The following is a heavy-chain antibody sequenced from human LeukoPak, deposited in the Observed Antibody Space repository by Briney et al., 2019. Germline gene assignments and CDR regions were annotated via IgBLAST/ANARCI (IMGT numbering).Heavy chain of an antibody. J-gene: IGHJ3*02. D-gene: IGHD3-3*01. CDR2: ISAYNGNT. Sequence: ASVKVSCKASGYTFTSYGISWVRQAPGQGLEWMGWISAYNGNTNYAQKLQGRVTMTTDTSTSTAYMELRSLRSDDTAVYYCAREELRFLEWLFPRIDAFDIWGQGTMVTVSS. CDR3: AREELRFLEWLFPRIDAFDI. V-gene: IGHV1-18*01. CDR1: GYTFTSYG.